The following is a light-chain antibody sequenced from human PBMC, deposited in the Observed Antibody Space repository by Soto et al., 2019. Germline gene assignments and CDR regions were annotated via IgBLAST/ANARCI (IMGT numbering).Light chain of an antibody. V-gene: IGKV1-5*01. J-gene: IGKJ4*01. Sequence: DIQMTQYPSTLSASVGDRVTITCRASQSISSWLTWYQQTPGKAPKVLIYDGSSLGGGVPSRFSGSGSGTKFTLTISSLQPDDFATYYCQQYNSFPLTFGGGTKGDI. CDR1: QSISSW. CDR3: QQYNSFPLT. CDR2: DGS.